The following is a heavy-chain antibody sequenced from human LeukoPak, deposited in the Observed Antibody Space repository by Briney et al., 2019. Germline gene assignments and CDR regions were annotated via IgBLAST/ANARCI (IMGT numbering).Heavy chain of an antibody. J-gene: IGHJ4*02. CDR3: ARAEPDIVVAEALGIFDY. V-gene: IGHV3-30*03. D-gene: IGHD2-15*01. CDR2: ISYDGSYK. Sequence: YPGGSLRLSCAASGFTFITYGMHWVRQAPGKGLEWVAVISYDGSYKYYVDSVKGRFTISRDNSKNTLYLQMNSLRAEDTAVYYCARAEPDIVVAEALGIFDYWGQGTLVTVSS. CDR1: GFTFITYG.